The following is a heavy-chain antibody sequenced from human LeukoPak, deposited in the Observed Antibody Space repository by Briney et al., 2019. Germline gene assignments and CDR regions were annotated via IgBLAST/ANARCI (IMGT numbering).Heavy chain of an antibody. CDR2: IHYSGTT. V-gene: IGHV4-59*01. CDR1: GGSISSYY. D-gene: IGHD6-6*01. Sequence: SETLSLTCSVSGGSISSYYWSWVRQPPGKGLEWIGYIHYSGTTNYNPSLESRVAISVDTSNNQFSLRLSSVTAADTAVYYCARPNVPYSSSSYAFDIWGKGTMVTVSS. CDR3: ARPNVPYSSSSYAFDI. J-gene: IGHJ3*02.